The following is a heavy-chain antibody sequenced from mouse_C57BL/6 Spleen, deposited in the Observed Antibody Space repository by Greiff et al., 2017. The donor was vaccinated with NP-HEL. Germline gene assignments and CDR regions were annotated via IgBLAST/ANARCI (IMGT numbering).Heavy chain of an antibody. CDR2: IDPSDSYT. Sequence: QVQLKQPGAELVKPGASVKLSCKASGYTFTSYWMQWVKQRPGQGLEWIGEIDPSDSYTNYNQKFKGKATLTVDTSSSTAYMQLSSLTSEDSAVYYCASNGDYGSSFFAYWGQGTLVTVSA. CDR3: ASNGDYGSSFFAY. J-gene: IGHJ3*01. CDR1: GYTFTSYW. D-gene: IGHD1-1*01. V-gene: IGHV1-50*01.